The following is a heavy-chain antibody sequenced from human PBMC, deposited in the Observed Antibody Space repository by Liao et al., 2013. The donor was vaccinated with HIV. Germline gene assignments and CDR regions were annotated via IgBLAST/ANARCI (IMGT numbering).Heavy chain of an antibody. V-gene: IGHV4-4*07. Sequence: QVQLQESGPGLVKPSETLSLTCTVSGGSISSYYWSWIRQPAGKGLEWIGRIYTSGSTNYNPSLKSRVTMSVDTSKNQFSLRLTSVTAADTAVYYCARDRPTPRIAGAPSPYYMDVWGKGTTVIVSS. J-gene: IGHJ6*03. CDR1: GGSISSYY. CDR2: IYTSGST. D-gene: IGHD1-26*01. CDR3: ARDRPTPRIAGAPSPYYMDV.